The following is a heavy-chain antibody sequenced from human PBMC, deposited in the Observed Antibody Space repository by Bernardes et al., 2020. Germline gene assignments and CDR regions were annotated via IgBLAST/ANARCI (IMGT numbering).Heavy chain of an antibody. CDR1: GFTFSSYA. V-gene: IGHV3-23*01. CDR3: AKSHCSGGSCYPLNWFDP. J-gene: IGHJ5*02. CDR2: ISGSGGST. Sequence: SLRLSCAASGFTFSSYAMSWVRQAPGKGLEWVSVISGSGGSTYYADSVKGRFTISRDNSKNTLYLQMNSLRAEDTAVYYCAKSHCSGGSCYPLNWFDPWGQGTLVTVSS. D-gene: IGHD2-15*01.